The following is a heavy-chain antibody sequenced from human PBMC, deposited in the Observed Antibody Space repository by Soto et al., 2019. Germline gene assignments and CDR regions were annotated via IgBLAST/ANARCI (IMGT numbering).Heavy chain of an antibody. J-gene: IGHJ6*02. V-gene: IGHV1-69*05. Sequence: SVKVSCKASGGTFTNYAFSWVRQAPGQGLEWLGGIIPIFGTADYAQKLQGRVTMTTDTSTSTAYMELRSLRSDDTAVYYCGRVITSGTYFKDYYYYAMDVWGQGTTVTVSS. CDR3: GRVITSGTYFKDYYYYAMDV. CDR1: GGTFTNYA. CDR2: IIPIFGTA. D-gene: IGHD1-26*01.